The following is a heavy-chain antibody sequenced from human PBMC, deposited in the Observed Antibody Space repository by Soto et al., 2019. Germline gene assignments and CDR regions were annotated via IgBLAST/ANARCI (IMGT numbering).Heavy chain of an antibody. J-gene: IGHJ5*02. Sequence: GASVKVSCKASGCTFTSYGISWVRQAPGQGLEWMGGIIPIFGTANYAQKFQGRVTITADESTSTAYMELSSLRSEDTAVYYCARDKIDTIFGVPNGFDPWGQGTLVTVSS. CDR1: GCTFTSYG. CDR2: IIPIFGTA. CDR3: ARDKIDTIFGVPNGFDP. D-gene: IGHD3-3*01. V-gene: IGHV1-69*13.